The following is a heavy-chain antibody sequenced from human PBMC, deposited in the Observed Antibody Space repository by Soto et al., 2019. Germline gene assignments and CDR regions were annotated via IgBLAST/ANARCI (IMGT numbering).Heavy chain of an antibody. CDR3: SREMGEVDSIADAFDI. CDR1: GVTIRGYY. J-gene: IGHJ3*02. D-gene: IGHD6-6*01. Sequence: SETLSLTCNVSGVTIRGYYWNWIRQPPGKTLDLIGSIYYTGGTNYNPSLKSRVTISVDTHKNHFSLKFNYLTAADTAFYYCSREMGEVDSIADAFDIRCQRKMVTVSS. CDR2: IYYTGGT. V-gene: IGHV4-59*01.